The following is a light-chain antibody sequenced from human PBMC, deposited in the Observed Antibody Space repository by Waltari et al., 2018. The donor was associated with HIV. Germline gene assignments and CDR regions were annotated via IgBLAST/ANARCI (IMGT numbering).Light chain of an antibody. J-gene: IGKJ4*01. CDR3: QQYNNWPPLT. Sequence: EIVMTQSPATLSVSTGERATLSCRASQSVRSNLAWYQQKPGQAPRLLIYGASTRATGIPASFIGSRSGTEFTLTISSLQSEDFAVYYCQQYNNWPPLTFGGGTKVEIK. CDR1: QSVRSN. CDR2: GAS. V-gene: IGKV3-15*01.